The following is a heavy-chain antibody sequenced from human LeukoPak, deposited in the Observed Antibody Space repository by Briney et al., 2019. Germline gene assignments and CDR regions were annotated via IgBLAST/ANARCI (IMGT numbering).Heavy chain of an antibody. J-gene: IGHJ3*02. D-gene: IGHD3-16*01. CDR3: ARASPSTFDAFDI. CDR1: GYTFTSYD. CDR2: MNPNSGNT. V-gene: IGHV1-8*01. Sequence: VASVKVSCKASGYTFTSYDINWVRQATGQGLEWMGWMNPNSGNTGYAQKFQGRVTMTRNTSISTAYMELSSLRSEDTAVYYCARASPSTFDAFDIWGQGTMVTVSS.